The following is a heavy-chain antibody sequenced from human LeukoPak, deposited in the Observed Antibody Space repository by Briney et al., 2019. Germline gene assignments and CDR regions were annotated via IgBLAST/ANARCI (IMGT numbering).Heavy chain of an antibody. CDR1: GYTFTNYG. V-gene: IGHV1-18*01. J-gene: IGHJ6*03. D-gene: IGHD6-19*01. CDR2: ISAYNGDT. CDR3: AREPETRIAVAGTDYYYYYMDV. Sequence: ASVKVSCKASGYTFTNYGISWVRQAPGQGLEWMGWISAYNGDTNYAQKLQGRVTMTTDTSTSTAYMELRSLRSDDTAVYYCAREPETRIAVAGTDYYYYYMDVWGKGTTVTVSS.